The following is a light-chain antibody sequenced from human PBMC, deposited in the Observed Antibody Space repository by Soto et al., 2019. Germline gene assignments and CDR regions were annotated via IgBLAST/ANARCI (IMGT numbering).Light chain of an antibody. V-gene: IGKV1-17*01. Sequence: DVQGTQSPSSLSASVGDRVTITCRASQDIRTNLNWYQQKPGQAPQRLIYGASTLQGGVPPRFGGSGSGTEFTLTITSLQPEDFATYFCLQHHDDTYTFGQGTKVDVK. CDR1: QDIRTN. CDR2: GAS. CDR3: LQHHDDTYT. J-gene: IGKJ2*01.